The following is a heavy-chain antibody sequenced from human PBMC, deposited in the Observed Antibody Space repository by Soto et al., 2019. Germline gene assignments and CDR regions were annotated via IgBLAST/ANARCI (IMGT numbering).Heavy chain of an antibody. D-gene: IGHD6-13*01. CDR3: ARLSSSSWPPLDY. CDR1: GGSISNYY. CDR2: IHYSGST. J-gene: IGHJ4*02. V-gene: IGHV4-59*08. Sequence: SETLSLTCTVSGGSISNYYWSWIRQTPGKGLEWIGYIHYSGSTNYNPSLKSRVTISVDTSKNQFSLKLSSATAADTAVYYCARLSSSSWPPLDYWGQGTLVPVSP.